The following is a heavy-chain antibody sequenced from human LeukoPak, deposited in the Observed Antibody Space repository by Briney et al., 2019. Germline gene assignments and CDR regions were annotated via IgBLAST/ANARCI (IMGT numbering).Heavy chain of an antibody. D-gene: IGHD6-13*01. Sequence: GGSLRLSCEASGFTFTTYSMTWVRQAPGKGLEWVSIISSGSSAIFSADALKGRFTISRDDAKNLLYLDMNSLRAEDTAVYYCARRRYSSSWYGGDFDYWGQGTLVTVSS. CDR2: ISSGSSAI. CDR1: GFTFTTYS. CDR3: ARRRYSSSWYGGDFDY. V-gene: IGHV3-21*01. J-gene: IGHJ4*02.